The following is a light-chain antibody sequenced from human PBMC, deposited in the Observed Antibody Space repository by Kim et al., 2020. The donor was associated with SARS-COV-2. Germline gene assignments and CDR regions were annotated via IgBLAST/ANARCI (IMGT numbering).Light chain of an antibody. CDR1: RLRSYY. CDR2: GKN. J-gene: IGLJ2*01. Sequence: VAMGHTGRITCQGARLRSYYATWYQQKPRQAPIIVIYGKNNRPAGIPDRFSCSSSGNTASLTITGTQAGDEADYYCNSRDSNDTVVFGGGTQLTVL. CDR3: NSRDSNDTVV. V-gene: IGLV3-19*01.